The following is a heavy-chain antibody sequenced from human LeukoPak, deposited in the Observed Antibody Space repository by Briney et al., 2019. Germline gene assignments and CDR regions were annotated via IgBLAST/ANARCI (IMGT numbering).Heavy chain of an antibody. V-gene: IGHV3-21*01. D-gene: IGHD6-13*01. CDR2: ISLVSGHI. Sequence: PGGSLRLSCAASRFTFSSYNMNWVRQAPGKRLEWVSSISLVSGHIYYADSVKGRFTISRDDSKNTLYLQMNSLRAEDTAVYYCARTSPLAAAGARRAFDIWGRGTMVTVSS. J-gene: IGHJ3*02. CDR3: ARTSPLAAAGARRAFDI. CDR1: RFTFSSYN.